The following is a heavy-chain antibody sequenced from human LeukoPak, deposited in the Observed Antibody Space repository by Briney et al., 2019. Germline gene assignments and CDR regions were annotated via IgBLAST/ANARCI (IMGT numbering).Heavy chain of an antibody. CDR2: TSFDESNK. D-gene: IGHD2-21*01. J-gene: IGHJ6*04. CDR1: GFRFRSYV. CDR3: ARDGGDFGYFYFALDV. V-gene: IGHV3-30*03. Sequence: QPGGSLRLSCAAFGFRFRSYVMHWVRQAPGKGLEWVALTSFDESNKYYADSVKGRFTISRDNSKNTLYLQMISLRAEDTAVYYCARDGGDFGYFYFALDVWGKGTTVTVSS.